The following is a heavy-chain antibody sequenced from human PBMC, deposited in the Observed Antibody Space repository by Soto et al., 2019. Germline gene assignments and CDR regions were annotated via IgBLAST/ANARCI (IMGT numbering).Heavy chain of an antibody. V-gene: IGHV4-30-4*01. CDR3: ARAPSIAAAGPSWFDP. J-gene: IGHJ5*02. CDR1: GGSISSGDYY. D-gene: IGHD6-13*01. CDR2: IYYSGST. Sequence: SETLSLTCTVSGGSISSGDYYWSWIRQPPGKGLEWIGYIYYSGSTYYNPSLKSRVTISVDTSKNQFSLKLSSVTAADTAVYYCARAPSIAAAGPSWFDPWGQGTLVTVS.